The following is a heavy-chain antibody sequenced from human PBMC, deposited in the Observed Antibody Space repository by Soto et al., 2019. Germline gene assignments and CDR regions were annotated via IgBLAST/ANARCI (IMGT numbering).Heavy chain of an antibody. Sequence: PSETLSLTCTVSGGSISSSNYYWGWIRQPPGKGLEWIGSINYSGATYYNPSLKSRVTMSVDTSKNQFSLKLSSVTAADTAVYYCARHLTYCSAGSCYSDFPYGMDVWGQGTTVTVSS. CDR3: ARHLTYCSAGSCYSDFPYGMDV. D-gene: IGHD2-15*01. CDR1: GGSISSSNYY. CDR2: INYSGAT. J-gene: IGHJ6*02. V-gene: IGHV4-39*01.